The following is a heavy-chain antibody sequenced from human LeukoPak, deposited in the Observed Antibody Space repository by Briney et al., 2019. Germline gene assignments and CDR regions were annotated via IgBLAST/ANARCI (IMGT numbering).Heavy chain of an antibody. D-gene: IGHD3-3*01. Sequence: SETMSLTCTVSGGSISSYYWSWIRQPPEKELEWIGYIYNTGSTNYNPSLKSRVTISVDTSKNQFSLKLSSVTAADTAVYYRARAGSGYSFDYWGQGTLVTVSS. CDR3: ARAGSGYSFDY. CDR1: GGSISSYY. V-gene: IGHV4-59*01. CDR2: IYNTGST. J-gene: IGHJ4*02.